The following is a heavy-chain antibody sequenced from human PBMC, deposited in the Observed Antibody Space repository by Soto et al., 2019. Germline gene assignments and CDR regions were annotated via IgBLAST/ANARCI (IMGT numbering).Heavy chain of an antibody. CDR1: GGSISSSNYY. J-gene: IGHJ4*02. CDR2: IYNTGFT. CDR3: ASSQKGYNWNYFDH. D-gene: IGHD1-20*01. Sequence: SETLSLTCTVSGGSISSSNYYWAWIRQPPGKELEWIGNIYNTGFTSYNPSLESRVSVSVDTSKNQFSLKVSAVTAADTAVYYCASSQKGYNWNYFDHWGQGALVTVSS. V-gene: IGHV4-39*01.